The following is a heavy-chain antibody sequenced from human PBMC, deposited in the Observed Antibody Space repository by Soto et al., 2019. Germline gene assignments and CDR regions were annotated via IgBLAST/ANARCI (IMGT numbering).Heavy chain of an antibody. CDR3: ARVERWTATTVVDAFDI. J-gene: IGHJ3*02. Sequence: QVQLQQWGAGLLKPSETLSLTCAVYGGFVSSGSYYWSWIRQPPGKGLEWIGEMSHRGGTHFNPSLNSRVTISVDTSKNQFSQKMSSVTAADTALYYCARVERWTATTVVDAFDIWGPGTMVTVSS. V-gene: IGHV4-34*01. D-gene: IGHD1-1*01. CDR2: MSHRGGT. CDR1: GGFVSSGSYY.